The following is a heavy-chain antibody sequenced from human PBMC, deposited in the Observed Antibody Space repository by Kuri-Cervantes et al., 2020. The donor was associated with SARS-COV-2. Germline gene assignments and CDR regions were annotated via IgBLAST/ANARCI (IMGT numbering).Heavy chain of an antibody. Sequence: GESLKISCAASGFTFSSYSMSRVRQAPGKGLEWVSAISGSGGSTYYADSVKGRFTISRDNSKNTLYLQMNSLRAEDTAVYYCAKDLTIAVAGFNWYFDLWGRGTLVTVSS. J-gene: IGHJ2*01. V-gene: IGHV3-23*01. CDR3: AKDLTIAVAGFNWYFDL. D-gene: IGHD6-19*01. CDR2: ISGSGGST. CDR1: GFTFSSYS.